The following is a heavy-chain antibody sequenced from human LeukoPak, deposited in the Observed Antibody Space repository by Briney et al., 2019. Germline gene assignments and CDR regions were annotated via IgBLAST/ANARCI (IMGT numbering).Heavy chain of an antibody. CDR3: AKDAAGPEY. V-gene: IGHV3-23*01. CDR1: GLTFSDYS. J-gene: IGHJ4*02. CDR2: ISAGGGST. Sequence: PGGSLRLSCAASGLTFSDYSMTWVRQASGRGLFWVSGISAGGGSTYYADSVKGRFTISRDNSRNTLYLQMNSLRAEDTAVYYCAKDAAGPEYWGQGTLVTVSS. D-gene: IGHD6-13*01.